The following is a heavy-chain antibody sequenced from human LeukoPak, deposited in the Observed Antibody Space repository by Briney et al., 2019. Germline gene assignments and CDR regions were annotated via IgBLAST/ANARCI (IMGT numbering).Heavy chain of an antibody. CDR2: IYYSGST. Sequence: SETLSLTCTVSGGSISSYYWSWIRQPPGKGLEWIGYIYYSGSTNYNPSLKSRVTISVDTSKNQFSLKLSSVTAADTAVYYCARGPGYSSGLFDPWGQGTLVTVSS. CDR1: GGSISSYY. V-gene: IGHV4-59*01. D-gene: IGHD6-19*01. J-gene: IGHJ5*02. CDR3: ARGPGYSSGLFDP.